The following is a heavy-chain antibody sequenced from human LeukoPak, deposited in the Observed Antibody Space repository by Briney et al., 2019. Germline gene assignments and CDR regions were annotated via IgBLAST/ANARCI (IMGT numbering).Heavy chain of an antibody. D-gene: IGHD6-6*01. V-gene: IGHV4-4*09. CDR3: ARLVRNIAARHYYYYMDV. CDR1: GGSISSYY. Sequence: SETLSLTCTVSGGSISSYYWSWIRQPPGKGLEWIGYIYTSGSTNYNPSLKSRVTISVDTSKNQFSLKLSSVTAADTAVYYCARLVRNIAARHYYYYMDVWGKGTTVTVSS. J-gene: IGHJ6*03. CDR2: IYTSGST.